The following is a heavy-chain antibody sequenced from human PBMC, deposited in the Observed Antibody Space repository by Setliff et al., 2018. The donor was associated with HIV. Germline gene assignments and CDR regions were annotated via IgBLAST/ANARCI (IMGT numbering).Heavy chain of an antibody. Sequence: GESLKISCHLSGYSFVDFWIGWVRQMPGKGLEWVGFIYPGDSDTRYSPSFRGQVTISADKSTTTAYLDCASLKASDTAMYYCVRYIGAAAGYIDHWGQGTRVTVSS. V-gene: IGHV5-51*01. CDR2: IYPGDSDT. J-gene: IGHJ4*02. D-gene: IGHD6-25*01. CDR1: GYSFVDFW. CDR3: VRYIGAAAGYIDH.